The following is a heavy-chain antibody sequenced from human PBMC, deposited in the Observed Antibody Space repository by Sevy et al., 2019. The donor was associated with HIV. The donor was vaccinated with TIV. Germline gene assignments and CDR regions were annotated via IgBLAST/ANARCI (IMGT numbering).Heavy chain of an antibody. CDR1: GGSISSYY. V-gene: IGHV4-59*01. J-gene: IGHJ6*02. CDR2: IYYSGST. Sequence: SETLSLTCTVSGGSISSYYWSWIRQPPGKGLEWIGYIYYSGSTNYNPSLKSRVTISVDTSKNQFSLKLSSVTAADTAVYYCARGRISGGGYYYYGMDVWGQGTTVTVSS. CDR3: ARGRISGGGYYYYGMDV. D-gene: IGHD2-15*01.